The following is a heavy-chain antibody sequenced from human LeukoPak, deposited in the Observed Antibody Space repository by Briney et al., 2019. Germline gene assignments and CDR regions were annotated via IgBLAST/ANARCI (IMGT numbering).Heavy chain of an antibody. Sequence: GESLKLSCMGSGYSFAGYWIGWVRQMPGKGLEWMGIIYPGDSDTRYSPSFQGQVTISADKSISTAYLRWSSLRASNTAMYYCARHGDIVVVRAGVYYSEYRGQGTLVTVSS. CDR3: ARHGDIVVVRAGVYYSEY. CDR2: IYPGDSDT. V-gene: IGHV5-51*01. J-gene: IGHJ4*02. D-gene: IGHD2-2*01. CDR1: GYSFAGYW.